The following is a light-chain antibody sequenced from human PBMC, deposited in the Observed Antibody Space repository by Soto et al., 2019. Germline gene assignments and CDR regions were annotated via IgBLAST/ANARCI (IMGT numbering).Light chain of an antibody. CDR2: EVT. CDR1: SGDVGRDEL. CDR3: CSYAARRTFPYV. V-gene: IGLV2-23*02. Sequence: QSVLTQPASVSGSPGQSITISCTGTSGDVGRDELVSWYQQHPGKAPKLIIYEVTRRPSGVSNRFSGSKSGKTASLTISGLQDEDEADYYCCSYAARRTFPYVXGTGTKVTVL. J-gene: IGLJ1*01.